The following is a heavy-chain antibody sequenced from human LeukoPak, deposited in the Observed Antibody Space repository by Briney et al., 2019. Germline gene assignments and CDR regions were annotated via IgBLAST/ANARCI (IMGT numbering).Heavy chain of an antibody. D-gene: IGHD2/OR15-2a*01. J-gene: IGHJ4*02. V-gene: IGHV1-18*01. Sequence: GASVKVSCKASGYTFTSYGISWVRQAPGQGLEWMGWISAYNGNTSYAQKLQGRVTMTTDTSTSTAYMELRSLRSDDTAVYYCARDGGDYFPGWYFDYWGQGTLVTVSS. CDR2: ISAYNGNT. CDR1: GYTFTSYG. CDR3: ARDGGDYFPGWYFDY.